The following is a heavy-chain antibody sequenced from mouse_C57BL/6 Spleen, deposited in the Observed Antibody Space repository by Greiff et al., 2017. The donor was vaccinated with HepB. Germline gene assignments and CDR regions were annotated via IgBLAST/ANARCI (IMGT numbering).Heavy chain of an antibody. J-gene: IGHJ2*01. Sequence: EVKVVESGGDLVKPGGSLKLSCAASGFTFSSYGMSWVRQTPDKRLEWVATISSGGSYTYYPDSVKGRFTISRDNAKNTLYLHMSSLKSEDTAMYYCARQTDGYYDYWGQGTTLTVSS. CDR3: ARQTDGYYDY. CDR1: GFTFSSYG. V-gene: IGHV5-6*01. D-gene: IGHD2-3*01. CDR2: ISSGGSYT.